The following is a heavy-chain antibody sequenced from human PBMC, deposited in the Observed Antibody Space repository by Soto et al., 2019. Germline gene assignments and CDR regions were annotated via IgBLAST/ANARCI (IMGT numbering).Heavy chain of an antibody. J-gene: IGHJ4*02. V-gene: IGHV3-21*01. Sequence: GGSLRLSCAASGFTFSSYSMNWVRQAPGKGLEWVSSISRSSNYKYYADSVKGRFTISRDNAKNSLYLQMNSLRAEDTAVYYCERDAAYDSSGSPYWGQGTLVTVSS. CDR1: GFTFSSYS. CDR2: ISRSSNYK. CDR3: ERDAAYDSSGSPY. D-gene: IGHD3-22*01.